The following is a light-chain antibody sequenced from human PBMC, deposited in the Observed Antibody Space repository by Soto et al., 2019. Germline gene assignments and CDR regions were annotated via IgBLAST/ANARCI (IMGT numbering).Light chain of an antibody. V-gene: IGLV1-47*01. Sequence: QSVLTQPPSASGTPGQRVTISCSGSSSNIGSNYVYWYQQLPGTAPKLLIYRNNQRPSGVPDRFSGSKSGTSASLAISGLRSEYEADYYCAAGDDSLSGRVFGGGTKLTVL. J-gene: IGLJ3*02. CDR2: RNN. CDR3: AAGDDSLSGRV. CDR1: SSNIGSNY.